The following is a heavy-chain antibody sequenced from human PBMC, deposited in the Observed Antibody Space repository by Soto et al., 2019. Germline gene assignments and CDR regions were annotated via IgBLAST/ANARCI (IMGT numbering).Heavy chain of an antibody. D-gene: IGHD6-19*01. CDR3: AKDKMEQWLVGGYFDY. CDR2: IIDDGGRA. V-gene: IGHV3-23*01. CDR1: GFTFSSYA. Sequence: GGSLRLSCSASGFTFSSYAMSWFRQAPGKGLEWVSAIIDDGGRAYYADSVKGRFTISRDNSKNTLSLQMNSLRAEDTAVYYCAKDKMEQWLVGGYFDYWGQGTQVTVSS. J-gene: IGHJ4*02.